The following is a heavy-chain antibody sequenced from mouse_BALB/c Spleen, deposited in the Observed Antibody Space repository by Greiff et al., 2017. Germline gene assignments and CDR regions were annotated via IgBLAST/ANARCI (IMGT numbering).Heavy chain of an antibody. J-gene: IGHJ4*01. CDR2: IDPSDSYT. CDR3: AREEGSTMITTKAMDY. V-gene: IGHV1-69*02. CDR1: GYTFTSYW. Sequence: QVQLQQPGAELVKPGASVKLSCKASGYTFTSYWMHWVKQRPGQGLEWIGEIDPSDSYTNYNQKFKGKATLTVDKSSSTAYMQLSSLTSEDSAVYYCAREEGSTMITTKAMDYWGQGTSVTVSS. D-gene: IGHD2-4*01.